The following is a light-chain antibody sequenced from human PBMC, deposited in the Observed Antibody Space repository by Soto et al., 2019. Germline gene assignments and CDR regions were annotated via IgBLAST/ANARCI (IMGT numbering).Light chain of an antibody. CDR1: QGIRND. CDR2: AAS. CDR3: LQDFNFPPT. J-gene: IGKJ2*01. Sequence: AIPMTQSPSSLSASVGDRVTITCRASQGIRNDLARYQQIPGRAPKLLIYAASVLQSGVPSRFSGSASGTDFTLTISCLQPEDFATYYCLQDFNFPPTFGQGTKLEIK. V-gene: IGKV1-6*01.